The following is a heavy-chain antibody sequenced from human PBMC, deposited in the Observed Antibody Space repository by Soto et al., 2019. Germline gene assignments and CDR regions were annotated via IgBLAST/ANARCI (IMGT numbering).Heavy chain of an antibody. CDR1: GFTFTKAW. CDR2: IKSRADGGTT. CDR3: TTASHWLRSYS. Sequence: GGSLRLSCAASGFTFTKAWMTWVRQTPGKGLEWVGRIKSRADGGTTDYAASVKDRFIISRDDSNDSLYLHMNRLKTDDTAVYYCTTASHWLRSYSWGQGALVTVSS. V-gene: IGHV3-15*01. D-gene: IGHD6-19*01. J-gene: IGHJ4*02.